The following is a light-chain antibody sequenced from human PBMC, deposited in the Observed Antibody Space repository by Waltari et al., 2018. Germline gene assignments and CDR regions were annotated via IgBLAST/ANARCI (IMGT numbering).Light chain of an antibody. CDR2: EVS. V-gene: IGLV2-8*01. CDR1: SSDVGAYNY. J-gene: IGLJ2*01. CDR3: ASRGASKV. Sequence: QSALTQPPSASGSPGQSVTISCTGPSSDVGAYNYVSWYQQHPGKAPKLLIYEVSKRASGVPDRFSGSKSGNTASLTVSGLQAEDEADYYCASRGASKVFGGGTKLTVL.